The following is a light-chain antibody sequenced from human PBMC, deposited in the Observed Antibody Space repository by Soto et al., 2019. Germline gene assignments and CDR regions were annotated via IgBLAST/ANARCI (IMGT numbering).Light chain of an antibody. J-gene: IGKJ5*01. CDR1: QSISIN. CDR3: QQRSNWPSIT. Sequence: EIVMTQSPGTLSVSPGERATLSCRASQSISINLAWYQQKPGQAPRLLIYDASNRATGIPARFSGSGSGTDFTLTINSLEPEDFAVYYCQQRSNWPSITFGQGTRLEIK. CDR2: DAS. V-gene: IGKV3-11*01.